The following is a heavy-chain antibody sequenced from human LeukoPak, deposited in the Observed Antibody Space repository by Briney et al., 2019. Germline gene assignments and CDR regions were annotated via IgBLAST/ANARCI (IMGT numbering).Heavy chain of an antibody. D-gene: IGHD3-10*01. CDR1: GFTFSSYE. J-gene: IGHJ4*02. V-gene: IGHV3-48*03. CDR2: ISSSGSTI. CDR3: GGDYYGSGSYYTDDY. Sequence: GGSLRLSCAASGFTFSSYEMNWVRQAPGKGLEWVSYISSSGSTIYYADSVKGRFTISRDNAKNSLYLQMNSLRAEDTAVYYCGGDYYGSGSYYTDDYWGQGTLVTVSS.